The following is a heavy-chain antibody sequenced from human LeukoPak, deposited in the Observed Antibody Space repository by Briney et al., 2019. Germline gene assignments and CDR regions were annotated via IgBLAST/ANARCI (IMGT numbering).Heavy chain of an antibody. CDR2: INHSGST. CDR3: ARGQRWLQYDDAFDI. J-gene: IGHJ3*02. D-gene: IGHD5-24*01. Sequence: KPSETLSLTCAVYGGSFSGYYWSWIRQPPGKGLEWIGEINHSGSTNYNPSLKSRVTISLDTSKNQFSLKLSSVTAADTAVYYCARGQRWLQYDDAFDIWGQGTMVIVSS. CDR1: GGSFSGYY. V-gene: IGHV4-34*01.